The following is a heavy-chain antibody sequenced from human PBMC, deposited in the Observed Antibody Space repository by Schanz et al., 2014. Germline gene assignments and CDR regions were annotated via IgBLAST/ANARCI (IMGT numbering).Heavy chain of an antibody. CDR1: GYSFTPFP. V-gene: IGHV1-2*04. CDR2: INPSGGST. D-gene: IGHD5-12*01. CDR3: ARAFGGYDPAGALDY. Sequence: QVQLVQSWAEVKGPGASVKVSCKASGYSFTPFPIHWVRQAPGQRLEWMGMINPSGGSTTYAQKFQGWVTMTRDTSISTAYMELSRLKSDDTAVYYCARAFGGYDPAGALDYWGQGTLVTVSS. J-gene: IGHJ4*02.